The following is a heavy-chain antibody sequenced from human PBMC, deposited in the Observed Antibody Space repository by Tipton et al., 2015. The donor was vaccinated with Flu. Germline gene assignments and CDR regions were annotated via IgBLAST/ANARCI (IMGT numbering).Heavy chain of an antibody. Sequence: TLSLTCTVSGYSISDGYYWGWIRQPPGKGLEWIGSINPSGTTYYNPSLKSRVTISVDTSKNQFSLKLRSVTAADTAVYYCARLSYYDVDLRNFYFDYWGLGALVTVSS. CDR1: GYSISDGYY. CDR3: ARLSYYDVDLRNFYFDY. J-gene: IGHJ4*02. V-gene: IGHV4-38-2*02. CDR2: INPSGTT. D-gene: IGHD3-10*02.